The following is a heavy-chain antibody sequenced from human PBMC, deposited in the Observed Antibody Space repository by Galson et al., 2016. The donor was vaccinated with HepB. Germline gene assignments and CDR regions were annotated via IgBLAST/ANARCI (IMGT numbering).Heavy chain of an antibody. D-gene: IGHD3-10*01. CDR3: ARGTVQGVVRGGMDV. CDR2: IYYTGTT. Sequence: SETLSLTCIVSGDSVNSGTYYWTWIRQPPGKGLGCIGYIYYTGTTKNNPSLKSRVTISVDASRNQISLNLTSVTAADTANYYCARGTVQGVVRGGMDVWGQGTTVIVSS. CDR1: GDSVNSGTYY. V-gene: IGHV4-61*01. J-gene: IGHJ6*02.